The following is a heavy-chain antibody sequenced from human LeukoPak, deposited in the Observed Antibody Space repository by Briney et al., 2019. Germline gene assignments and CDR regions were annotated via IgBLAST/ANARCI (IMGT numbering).Heavy chain of an antibody. CDR2: MSYDGSNK. D-gene: IGHD3-3*01. J-gene: IGHJ6*02. CDR3: AKDLLRFLEWPEGMDV. V-gene: IGHV3-30*18. CDR1: GFTFSSYG. Sequence: GGSLRLSCAAFGFTFSSYGMHWVRQAPGKGLEWVAVMSYDGSNKYYADSVKGRFTISRDNSKNTLYLQMNSLRAEDTAVYYCAKDLLRFLEWPEGMDVWGQGTTVTVSS.